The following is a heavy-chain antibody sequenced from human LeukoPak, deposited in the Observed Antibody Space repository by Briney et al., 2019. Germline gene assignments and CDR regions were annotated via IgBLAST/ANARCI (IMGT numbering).Heavy chain of an antibody. Sequence: GGSLRLSCAASGFTFSSYWMSWVRQAPGKGLEWVANIKQDGSEKYYVDSVKGRFTISRDNAKNSLYLQMSSLRAEDTAVYYCARASYCTNGVCYLFDYWGQGTLVTVSS. CDR2: IKQDGSEK. CDR3: ARASYCTNGVCYLFDY. CDR1: GFTFSSYW. J-gene: IGHJ4*02. V-gene: IGHV3-7*01. D-gene: IGHD2-8*01.